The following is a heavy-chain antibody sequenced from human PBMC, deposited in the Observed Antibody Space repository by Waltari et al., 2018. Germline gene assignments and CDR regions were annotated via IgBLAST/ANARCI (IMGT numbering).Heavy chain of an antibody. CDR3: AYDSSDWDY. V-gene: IGHV4-34*01. D-gene: IGHD3-22*01. J-gene: IGHJ4*02. Sequence: QVQLQQWGAGLLKPSETLSLTCAVYGGSFSGYYWSWIRQPPGKGLEWIGEINDSGSTNYNPSLKSRGTIAVDTSKNQFSLKLSSVTAADTAVYYCAYDSSDWDYWGQGTLVTVSS. CDR1: GGSFSGYY. CDR2: INDSGST.